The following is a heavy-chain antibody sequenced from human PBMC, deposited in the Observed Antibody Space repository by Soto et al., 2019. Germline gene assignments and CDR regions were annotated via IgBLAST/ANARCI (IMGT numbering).Heavy chain of an antibody. V-gene: IGHV3-21*01. CDR1: GFTFSSYD. D-gene: IGHD2-15*01. CDR2: ISTTSFFT. J-gene: IGHJ4*02. CDR3: ARGDCSGGTCYLGYFDY. Sequence: EVQLVESGGGLVKPGESLRLSCAASGFTFSSYDMHWVRQAPGGGLEWVSTISTTSFFTYYTDSVKGRFTISRDNAKNSLYLQMSSLRAEDTAVYYCARGDCSGGTCYLGYFDYWGQGTLVTVSS.